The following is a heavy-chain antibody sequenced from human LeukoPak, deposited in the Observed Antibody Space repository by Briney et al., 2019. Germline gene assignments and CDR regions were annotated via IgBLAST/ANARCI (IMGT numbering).Heavy chain of an antibody. CDR1: GYTCTSYG. D-gene: IGHD3-3*01. CDR2: ISAYNGNT. J-gene: IGHJ6*02. Sequence: ASVKVSCKASGYTCTSYGISWGRQAPGQGLGWMGWISAYNGNTNYAQKLQGRVTMPTDTSTSTAYMELRSLRSDDTAVYYCARAPTYDFWSGYWHYYGMDVWGQGTTVTVSS. CDR3: ARAPTYDFWSGYWHYYGMDV. V-gene: IGHV1-18*01.